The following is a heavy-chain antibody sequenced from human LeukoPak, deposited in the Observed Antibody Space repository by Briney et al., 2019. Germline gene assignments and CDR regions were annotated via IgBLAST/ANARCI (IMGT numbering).Heavy chain of an antibody. CDR2: IYYSGST. CDR1: GGSISSGGYY. D-gene: IGHD3-10*01. Sequence: SQTLSLTCTVSGGSISSGGYYWSWIRQHPGKGLEWIGYIYYSGSTYYNPSLKSRVTISVDTSKNQFSLKLSSVTAADTAVYYCARDRGSGSYYNGYWYFDLWGRGTPVTVSS. CDR3: ARDRGSGSYYNGYWYFDL. V-gene: IGHV4-31*03. J-gene: IGHJ2*01.